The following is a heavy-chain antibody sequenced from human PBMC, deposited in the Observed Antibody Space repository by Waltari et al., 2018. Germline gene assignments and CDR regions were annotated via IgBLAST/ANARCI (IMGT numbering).Heavy chain of an antibody. CDR1: GFTYSTHW. Sequence: EEQLVESGGGLVQPGDSLRLSCAASGFTYSTHWMHWVRQAPGKGLVWVSRINGDGSTSNYADSVKGRFTISRDNTKKTLYLQMKRLRVEDTAVYYCARLAPKTYRSPVPGRDYYYGLDVWGQGTTVTVSS. D-gene: IGHD6-13*01. CDR2: INGDGSTS. V-gene: IGHV3-74*01. CDR3: ARLAPKTYRSPVPGRDYYYGLDV. J-gene: IGHJ6*02.